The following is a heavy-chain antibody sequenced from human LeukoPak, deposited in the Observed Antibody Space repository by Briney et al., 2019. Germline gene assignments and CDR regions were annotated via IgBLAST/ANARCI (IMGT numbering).Heavy chain of an antibody. J-gene: IGHJ4*02. Sequence: GGSLRLSCAASGFTFSTYAMSWVRRTPGKGLEWVSAITGPAGSTYYADSGKGRFTISRDNAKNTLYLQMNSLRAEDTAVYYCAKDPPILRWPFDYWGQGTLVTVSS. CDR1: GFTFSTYA. CDR2: ITGPAGST. D-gene: IGHD4-23*01. CDR3: AKDPPILRWPFDY. V-gene: IGHV3-23*01.